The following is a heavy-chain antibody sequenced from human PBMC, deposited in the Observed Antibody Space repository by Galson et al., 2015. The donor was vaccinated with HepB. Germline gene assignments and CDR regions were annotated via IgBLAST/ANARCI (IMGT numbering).Heavy chain of an antibody. CDR3: ARERDYGDYLLTWYYYGMDV. CDR1: GYTFTSYA. D-gene: IGHD4-17*01. CDR2: INTNTGNP. Sequence: SVKVSCKASGYTFTSYAMNWVRQAPGQGLEWMGWINTNTGNPTYAKGFTGRLVFSLDTSVSTAYLQISSLKAEDTAVYYCARERDYGDYLLTWYYYGMDVWGRGTTVTVSS. V-gene: IGHV7-4-1*02. J-gene: IGHJ6*02.